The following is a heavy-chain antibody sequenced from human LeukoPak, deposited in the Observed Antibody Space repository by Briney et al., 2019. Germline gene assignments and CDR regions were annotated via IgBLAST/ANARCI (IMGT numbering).Heavy chain of an antibody. J-gene: IGHJ4*02. CDR2: ISSSSSYI. Sequence: PGGSLRLSCAASGFTFSSYSMNWVRQAPGKGLEWVASISSSSSYIYYADSVKGRFTISRDNAKNSLYLQMNSLRAEDTAVYYCAREHYDSRGYYFDYWGQGTLVTVSS. D-gene: IGHD3-22*01. CDR1: GFTFSSYS. CDR3: AREHYDSRGYYFDY. V-gene: IGHV3-21*01.